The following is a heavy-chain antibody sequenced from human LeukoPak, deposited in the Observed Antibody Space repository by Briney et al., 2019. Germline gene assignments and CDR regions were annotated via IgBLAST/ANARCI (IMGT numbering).Heavy chain of an antibody. Sequence: GASVRVSCKASGYTFTGYYMHWVRQAPGQGLEWMGWINPNSGGTNYAQKFQGRVTMTRDTSISTAYMELSRLRSDDTAVYYCAREHVAARWYDYWGQGTLVTVSS. D-gene: IGHD6-6*01. CDR1: GYTFTGYY. CDR2: INPNSGGT. V-gene: IGHV1-2*02. CDR3: AREHVAARWYDY. J-gene: IGHJ4*02.